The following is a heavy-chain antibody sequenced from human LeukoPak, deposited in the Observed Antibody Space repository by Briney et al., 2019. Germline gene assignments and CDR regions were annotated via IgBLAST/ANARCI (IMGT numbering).Heavy chain of an antibody. CDR2: ISAYNGNT. D-gene: IGHD2-2*01. CDR1: GYSFNSYG. Sequence: ASVKVSCKASGYSFNSYGISWVRLAPGQGLERMGWISAYNGNTNYAQKFQDRVTMTTDTSTSTAYMELRSLRSDDTAVYYCAREGYCNSTSCDKPFDCWGPGALVTVSS. V-gene: IGHV1-18*01. CDR3: AREGYCNSTSCDKPFDC. J-gene: IGHJ4*02.